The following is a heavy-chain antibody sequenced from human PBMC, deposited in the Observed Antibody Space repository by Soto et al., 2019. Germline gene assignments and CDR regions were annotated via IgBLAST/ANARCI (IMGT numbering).Heavy chain of an antibody. Sequence: EVQLLESGGGLVQPGGSLRLSCTASGFTFSSNAMSWVRQAPGKQLEWVSAISGSAGLTFYADSVKGRFTISRDNSKNTLYLQMNSLRAEDTAVYYCAKDWVRGSSTYWGQGTLVTVSS. CDR3: AKDWVRGSSTY. CDR1: GFTFSSNA. V-gene: IGHV3-23*01. J-gene: IGHJ4*02. CDR2: ISGSAGLT. D-gene: IGHD2-15*01.